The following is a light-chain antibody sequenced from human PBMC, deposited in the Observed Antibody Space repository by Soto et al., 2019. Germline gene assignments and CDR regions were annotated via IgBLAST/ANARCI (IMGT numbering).Light chain of an antibody. J-gene: IGKJ2*01. Sequence: EIVMTQSPSTLSVSPGERVTLSCRASESLSTSLACYQQKPGQAPRLLIYGASTKATGIPARFSGSGSATDFTLTISSLQSEDFAVYYCQSYNDWPFTFGQGTKLEI. CDR3: QSYNDWPFT. CDR1: ESLSTS. V-gene: IGKV3-15*01. CDR2: GAS.